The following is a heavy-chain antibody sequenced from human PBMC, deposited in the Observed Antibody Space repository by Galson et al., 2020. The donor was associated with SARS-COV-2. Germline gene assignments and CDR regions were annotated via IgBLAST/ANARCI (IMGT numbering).Heavy chain of an antibody. V-gene: IGHV3-23*01. CDR2: IAGGGGSK. D-gene: IGHD3-10*01. J-gene: IGHJ5*02. CDR3: AKGQSHGSGSFIYDH. Sequence: GESLKISCAASGFSFTKYPISWVRRAPGRGLEWVSTIAGGGGSKYYAESVKGRFSISSDNSKNTVSLQINSLRADDAAVYYCAKGQSHGSGSFIYDHWGQGTRVTVSS. CDR1: GFSFTKYP.